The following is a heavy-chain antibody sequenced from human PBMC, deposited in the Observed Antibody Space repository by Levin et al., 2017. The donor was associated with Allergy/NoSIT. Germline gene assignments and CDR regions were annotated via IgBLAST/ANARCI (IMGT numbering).Heavy chain of an antibody. J-gene: IGHJ5*02. CDR3: ARVGERALLWFGELSWFDP. Sequence: GGSLRLSCAASGFTFSSYAMHWVRQAPGKGLEWVAVISYDGSNKYYADSVKGRFTISRDNSKNTLYLQMNSLRAEDTAVYYCARVGERALLWFGELSWFDPWGQGTLVTVSS. V-gene: IGHV3-30-3*01. CDR2: ISYDGSNK. D-gene: IGHD3-10*01. CDR1: GFTFSSYA.